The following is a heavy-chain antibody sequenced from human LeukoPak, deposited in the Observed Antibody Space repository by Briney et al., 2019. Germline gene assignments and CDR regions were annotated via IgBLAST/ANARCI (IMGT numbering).Heavy chain of an antibody. D-gene: IGHD5-24*01. CDR3: ARDPVEMATSGYYYYMDV. CDR1: GYTFTSYG. Sequence: ASVKVSCKASGYTFTSYGISWVRQAPGQGLEWMGWINTNTGNPTYAQGFTGRFVFSLDTSVSTAYLQISSLKAEDTAVYYCARDPVEMATSGYYYYMDVWGKGTTVTVSS. CDR2: INTNTGNP. J-gene: IGHJ6*03. V-gene: IGHV7-4-1*02.